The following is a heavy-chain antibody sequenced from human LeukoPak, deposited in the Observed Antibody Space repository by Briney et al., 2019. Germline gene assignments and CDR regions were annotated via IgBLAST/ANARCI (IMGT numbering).Heavy chain of an antibody. V-gene: IGHV4-39*01. J-gene: IGHJ5*02. CDR3: ARRIAARYNWFDP. D-gene: IGHD6-6*01. CDR2: IYYSGST. CDR1: GGSISSSSYY. Sequence: PETLSLTCTVSGGSISSSSYYWGWIRQPPGKGLEWIGSIYYSGSTYYNPSLKSRVTISVDTSKNQFSLKLSSVTAADTAVYYCARRIAARYNWFDPWGQGTLVTVSS.